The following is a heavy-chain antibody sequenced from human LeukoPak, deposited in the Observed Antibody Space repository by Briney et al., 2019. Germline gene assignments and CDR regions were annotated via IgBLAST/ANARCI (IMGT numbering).Heavy chain of an antibody. V-gene: IGHV1-3*01. CDR3: ARAPYDILTGYSLNWFDP. CDR2: INGDNGNT. CDR1: GYTFTTYA. J-gene: IGHJ5*02. D-gene: IGHD3-9*01. Sequence: GASVKVSCKASGYTFTTYAMHWVRQAPGQRPEWMGWINGDNGNTKYSQKFQGRVSITRDTSTYTGYLELRSLSSADTVVYFCARAPYDILTGYSLNWFDPWGQGTLVTVSS.